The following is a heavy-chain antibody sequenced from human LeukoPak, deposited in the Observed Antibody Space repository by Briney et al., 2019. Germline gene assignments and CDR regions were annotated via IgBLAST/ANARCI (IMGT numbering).Heavy chain of an antibody. V-gene: IGHV3-23*01. CDR1: GFTFSSYA. D-gene: IGHD6-13*01. CDR3: AKDPFYSSSWNYFDY. CDR2: ISGSGGST. J-gene: IGHJ4*02. Sequence: PGGSLRLSCAASGFTFSSYAMSWVRQAPGKGLEWVSAISGSGGSTYYADSVKGRFTISRDNSKNTLYLQMNSLRAEGTAVYYCAKDPFYSSSWNYFDYWGQGTLVTVSS.